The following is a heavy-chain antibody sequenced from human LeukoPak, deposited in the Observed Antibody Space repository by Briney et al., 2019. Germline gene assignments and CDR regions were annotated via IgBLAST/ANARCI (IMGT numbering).Heavy chain of an antibody. CDR3: ARAGDSSGFSRDAFDI. Sequence: SQTLSLTCTVSGGSISSGDHYWSWIRQPPKKGLEWSGNIYYSGRTFYNPSLKSRVTILVDTSKNQFSLKLSSVTAADTAVYYCARAGDSSGFSRDAFDIWGQGTMVTVSS. CDR2: IYYSGRT. J-gene: IGHJ3*02. V-gene: IGHV4-30-4*01. CDR1: GGSISSGDHY. D-gene: IGHD3-22*01.